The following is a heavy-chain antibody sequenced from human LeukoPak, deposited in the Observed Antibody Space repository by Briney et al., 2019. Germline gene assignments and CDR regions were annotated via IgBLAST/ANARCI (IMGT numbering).Heavy chain of an antibody. CDR3: ARGPIGAPDYYFDY. V-gene: IGHV1-24*01. Sequence: ASVKVSCKVSGYTLTEIAMYWVRQAPGRGLEWMGRFDPENGETLYAQKFQGRVTMTEDTSTDTAYMELSSLRSEDTAVYFCARGPIGAPDYYFDYWGQGTLVTVSS. D-gene: IGHD3-10*01. CDR1: GYTLTEIA. CDR2: FDPENGET. J-gene: IGHJ4*02.